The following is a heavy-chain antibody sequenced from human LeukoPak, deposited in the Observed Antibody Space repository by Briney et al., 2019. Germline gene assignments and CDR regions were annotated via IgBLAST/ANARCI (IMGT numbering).Heavy chain of an antibody. CDR2: INSNSGGT. J-gene: IGHJ3*02. D-gene: IGHD3-10*01. CDR3: ARDHVLLWFGELLAFDI. Sequence: ASVKVSCKASGYTFTGYYMHWVRQATGQGLEWMGWINSNSGGTNYAQKFQGRVTMTRDTSISTAYMELSRLRSDDTAVYYCARDHVLLWFGELLAFDIWGQGTMVTVSS. V-gene: IGHV1-2*02. CDR1: GYTFTGYY.